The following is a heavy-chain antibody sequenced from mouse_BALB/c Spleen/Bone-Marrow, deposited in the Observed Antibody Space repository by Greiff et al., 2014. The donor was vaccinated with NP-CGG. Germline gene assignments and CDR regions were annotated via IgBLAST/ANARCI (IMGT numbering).Heavy chain of an antibody. CDR3: ARITTATGAMDY. J-gene: IGHJ4*01. D-gene: IGHD1-2*01. CDR1: GFSLTNYG. CDR2: IWADGST. V-gene: IGHV2-9*02. Sequence: VQLVESGPGLVAPSQSLSITCTVSGFSLTNYGVHWVRQPPGKGLEWLGVIWADGSTNYNSALMSRLSISKDNSKSQVFFKMNSLQTDDTAMYYCARITTATGAMDYWGQGTSVTASS.